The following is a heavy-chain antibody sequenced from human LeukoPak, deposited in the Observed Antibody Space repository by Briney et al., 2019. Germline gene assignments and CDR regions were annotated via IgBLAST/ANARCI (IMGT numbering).Heavy chain of an antibody. D-gene: IGHD2-15*01. CDR3: VGDRYLRTSRAFDV. CDR1: GGSINTEVYY. CDR2: IHNTGST. Sequence: KASETLSLTCIVSGGSINTEVYYWTWIRKHPRKGLEWIGYIHNTGSTYNPTLKTRVTISKDTSANQFSLTLTSVTAADTAVYYCVGDRYLRTSRAFDVWGQGTMVTVSS. J-gene: IGHJ3*01. V-gene: IGHV4-31*03.